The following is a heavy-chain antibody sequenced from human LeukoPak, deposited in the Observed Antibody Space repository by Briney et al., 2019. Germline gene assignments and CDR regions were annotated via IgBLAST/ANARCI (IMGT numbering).Heavy chain of an antibody. V-gene: IGHV4-59*01. J-gene: IGHJ6*02. Sequence: KSSETLSLTCTVSGGSISSYYWSWIRQPPGKGLEWIGYIYYSGSTNYNPSLKSRVTISVDTSKNQFSLKLSSVTAADTAVYYCARPNGSSWSAAYYYYGMDVWRQGTTVTVSS. CDR2: IYYSGST. CDR3: ARPNGSSWSAAYYYYGMDV. D-gene: IGHD6-13*01. CDR1: GGSISSYY.